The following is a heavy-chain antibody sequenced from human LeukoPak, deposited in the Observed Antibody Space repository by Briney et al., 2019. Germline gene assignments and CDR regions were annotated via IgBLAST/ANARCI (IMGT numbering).Heavy chain of an antibody. Sequence: GGSLRLSCAASGFTFSNYAMSWVRQAPGKGLEWVSAISGSGGSTYYADSVKGRFTISRDNSKNTLYLQMNSLRVEDTAVYYCAKERWFGELSPDYWGQGTLVTVSS. CDR3: AKERWFGELSPDY. D-gene: IGHD3-10*01. V-gene: IGHV3-23*01. CDR2: ISGSGGST. CDR1: GFTFSNYA. J-gene: IGHJ4*02.